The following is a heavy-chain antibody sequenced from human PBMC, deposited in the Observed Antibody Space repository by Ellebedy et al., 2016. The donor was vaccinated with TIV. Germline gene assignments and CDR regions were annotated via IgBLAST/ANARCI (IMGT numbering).Heavy chain of an antibody. D-gene: IGHD2-15*01. CDR2: ISGSGGRT. Sequence: GESLKISCAASGLTFNIYVMNWVRQAPGKGLEWVSTISGSGGRTHYADSVKGRLTISRDNSKNTLCLQVNSLRAEDTAVYYCVADRYCSGGNCYWVDYWGQGTLVTVSS. CDR1: GLTFNIYV. V-gene: IGHV3-23*01. CDR3: VADRYCSGGNCYWVDY. J-gene: IGHJ4*02.